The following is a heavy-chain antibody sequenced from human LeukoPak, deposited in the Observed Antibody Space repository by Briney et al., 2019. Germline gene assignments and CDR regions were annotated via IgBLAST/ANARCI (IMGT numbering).Heavy chain of an antibody. V-gene: IGHV3-23*01. CDR3: VKNAGGGCYSAIDY. Sequence: PGGSLRLSCAASGFTFSSYAMTWVRQAPGKGLEWVSAISGGSANTYYAASVKGRFTISRDNSKSTLHLQMNSLRAEDTAVYYCVKNAGGGCYSAIDYWGQGTLDTVCS. CDR2: ISGGSANT. D-gene: IGHD2-15*01. J-gene: IGHJ4*02. CDR1: GFTFSSYA.